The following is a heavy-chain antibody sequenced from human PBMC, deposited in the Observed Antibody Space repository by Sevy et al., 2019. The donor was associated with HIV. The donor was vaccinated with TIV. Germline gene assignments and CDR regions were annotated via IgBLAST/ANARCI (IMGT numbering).Heavy chain of an antibody. V-gene: IGHV3-7*01. CDR1: GFTFSKYW. D-gene: IGHD3-10*01. Sequence: GGSLRLSCAASGFTFSKYWMGWVRQAPGKGLEWVANIKQDAGQKYYVDSVEGRFTISRDNAKNSLYLQMNSLRAEDTAVYFSATADGDYYFHYWGKGTLVAVSS. CDR2: IKQDAGQK. J-gene: IGHJ4*02. CDR3: ATADGDYYFHY.